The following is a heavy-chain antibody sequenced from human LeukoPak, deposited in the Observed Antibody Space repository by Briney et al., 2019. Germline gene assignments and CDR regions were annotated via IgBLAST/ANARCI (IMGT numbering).Heavy chain of an antibody. CDR3: ARAIKREGYCSGGSCPNNWFDP. D-gene: IGHD2-15*01. V-gene: IGHV1-2*02. CDR1: GYTFTGYY. J-gene: IGHJ5*02. Sequence: ASVKVSCKASGYTFTGYYMHWVRQAPGQGLEWMGWINPNSGGTNYAQKFQGRVTMTRDTSISTAYMELSRLRSDDTAVYYCARAIKREGYCSGGSCPNNWFDPWGQGTLVTVSS. CDR2: INPNSGGT.